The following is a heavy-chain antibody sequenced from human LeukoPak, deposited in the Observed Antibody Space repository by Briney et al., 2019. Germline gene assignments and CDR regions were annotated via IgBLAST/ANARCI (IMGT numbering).Heavy chain of an antibody. J-gene: IGHJ5*02. V-gene: IGHV3-7*01. CDR3: ARAPGSSRNWFDP. CDR2: IKQDGSEK. D-gene: IGHD6-13*01. Sequence: PGGSLRLSCAASGFTFSSYWMSWVRQAPGKGLEWVANIKQDGSEKYYVDSVKGRFTISRDNDKNSLYLQMNSLRAEDTAVYYCARAPGSSRNWFDPWGQGTLVTVSS. CDR1: GFTFSSYW.